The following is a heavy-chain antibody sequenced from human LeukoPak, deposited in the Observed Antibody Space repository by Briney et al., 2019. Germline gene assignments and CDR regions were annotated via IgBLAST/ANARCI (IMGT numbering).Heavy chain of an antibody. D-gene: IGHD6-19*01. Sequence: ASVKVSCKASGYTFTGYYMHWERQAPGQGLEWMGWINPNSGGTNYAQKFQGRVTMTRDTSISTAYMELSRLRSDDTAVYYCARKSSGWYSWFDPWGQGTLVTVSS. J-gene: IGHJ5*02. CDR1: GYTFTGYY. CDR3: ARKSSGWYSWFDP. V-gene: IGHV1-2*02. CDR2: INPNSGGT.